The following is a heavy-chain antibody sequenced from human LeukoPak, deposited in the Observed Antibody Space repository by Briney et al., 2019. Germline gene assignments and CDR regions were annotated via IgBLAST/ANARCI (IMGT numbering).Heavy chain of an antibody. J-gene: IGHJ2*01. CDR3: AKDLVTWASGNWYFDL. Sequence: GGTLRLSCAASGFTFRSYGMSWVRQAPGKGLQWVSTMSATGSDIHHADSVKGRFTISRDNSKNTLYLQMNSLGAEGTAVYYCAKDLVTWASGNWYFDLWGRGTLVTVSS. CDR1: GFTFRSYG. CDR2: MSATGSDI. V-gene: IGHV3-23*01. D-gene: IGHD2-21*02.